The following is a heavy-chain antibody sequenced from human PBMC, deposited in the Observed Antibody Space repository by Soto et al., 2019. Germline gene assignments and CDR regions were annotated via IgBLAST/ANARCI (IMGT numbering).Heavy chain of an antibody. J-gene: IGHJ4*02. V-gene: IGHV4-39*02. CDR3: ARYASVYGPDYYFDS. CDR1: GDSINSSFYF. CDR2: IYYSGST. D-gene: IGHD3-10*01. Sequence: PSETLSLTCTVSGDSINSSFYFWGWIRQSPGTGLEWLGSIYYSGSTSYNPSLKSRITISVDTSKNLFSLKLTSVTAADTAVYYCARYASVYGPDYYFDSWGQGTLVTVSS.